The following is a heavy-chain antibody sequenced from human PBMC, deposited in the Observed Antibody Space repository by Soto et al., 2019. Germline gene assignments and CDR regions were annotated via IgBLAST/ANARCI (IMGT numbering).Heavy chain of an antibody. J-gene: IGHJ5*02. V-gene: IGHV4-59*01. CDR3: ARDNRASGYDFYWFDP. Sequence: SETLSLTCTVSGGSISSDYWSWIRQPPGKGLEWIGYIYYSGSTNYNPSLKSRVTISVDTSKNQFSLKLSSVTAADTAAYYCARDNRASGYDFYWFDPWGQGTLVTVSS. CDR1: GGSISSDY. D-gene: IGHD5-12*01. CDR2: IYYSGST.